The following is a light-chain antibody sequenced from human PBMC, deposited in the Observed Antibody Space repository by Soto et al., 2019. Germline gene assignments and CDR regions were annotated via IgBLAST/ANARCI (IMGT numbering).Light chain of an antibody. Sequence: EIVMTQSPATLSVSQGETATLSCRASQSVSYNLAWYQQKPGQGPRLVIYGAFSRATGIPARLSGSGSGTEFTLTISSLQSEDFAVYYCQQYKNWPPLTFGGGTKVEIK. V-gene: IGKV3-15*01. CDR3: QQYKNWPPLT. CDR2: GAF. CDR1: QSVSYN. J-gene: IGKJ4*01.